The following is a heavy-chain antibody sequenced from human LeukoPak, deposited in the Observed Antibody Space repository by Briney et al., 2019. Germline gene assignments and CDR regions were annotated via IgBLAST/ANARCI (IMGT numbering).Heavy chain of an antibody. CDR1: GGSFSGYY. D-gene: IGHD3-10*01. J-gene: IGHJ6*03. V-gene: IGHV4-34*01. CDR2: INHSGST. CDR3: ARGGVYGSGSYYSGNYYYMDV. Sequence: SETLSLTCAVYGGSFSGYYWSWIRQPPGKGLEWIGEINHSGSTNYNPSLKSRVTISVDTSKNQFSLKLSSVTAADTAVYYCARGGVYGSGSYYSGNYYYMDVWGKGTTVTVSS.